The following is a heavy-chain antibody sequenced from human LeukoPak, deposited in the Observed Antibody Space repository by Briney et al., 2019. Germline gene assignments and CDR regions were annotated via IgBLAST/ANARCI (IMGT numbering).Heavy chain of an antibody. D-gene: IGHD3-22*01. Sequence: GGSLRLSCAASGFTFSSYAMSWVRQAPGKGLEWVSAISGSGGSTYYADSVKGRFTISRDNSKNTLYLQMSSLRAEDTAVYYCARVSLNYYDSSGIFDYWGQGALVTVSS. CDR3: ARVSLNYYDSSGIFDY. J-gene: IGHJ4*02. CDR1: GFTFSSYA. CDR2: ISGSGGST. V-gene: IGHV3-23*01.